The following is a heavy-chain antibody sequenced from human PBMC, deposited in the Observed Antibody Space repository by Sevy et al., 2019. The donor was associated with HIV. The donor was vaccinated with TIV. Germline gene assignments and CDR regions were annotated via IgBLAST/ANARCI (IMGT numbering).Heavy chain of an antibody. D-gene: IGHD1-7*01. V-gene: IGHV3-53*01. J-gene: IGHJ4*02. CDR1: GFIVTSNY. Sequence: GGSLRLSCAASGFIVTSNYMSWVRQAPGKGLEWVSVIHGGGTTQSADSVKGRFTISRYNSKNTLYLQMNTLRAEDTAVYYCARTPIGNYVDYFDYWGQGTLVTVSS. CDR2: IHGGGTT. CDR3: ARTPIGNYVDYFDY.